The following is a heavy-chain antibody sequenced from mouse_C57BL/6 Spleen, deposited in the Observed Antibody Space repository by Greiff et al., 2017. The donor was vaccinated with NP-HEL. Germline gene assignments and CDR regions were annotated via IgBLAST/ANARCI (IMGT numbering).Heavy chain of an antibody. CDR1: GYTFTSYW. D-gene: IGHD2-5*01. CDR2: IDPSDSYT. CDR3: ARSNSNGFAY. V-gene: IGHV1-69*01. J-gene: IGHJ3*01. Sequence: VQLQQSGAELVMPGASVKLSCKASGYTFTSYWMHWVKQRPGQGLEWIGEIDPSDSYTNYNQKFKGKSTLTVDKSSSTAYMQLSSLTSEDSAVYYCARSNSNGFAYWGQGTLVTVSA.